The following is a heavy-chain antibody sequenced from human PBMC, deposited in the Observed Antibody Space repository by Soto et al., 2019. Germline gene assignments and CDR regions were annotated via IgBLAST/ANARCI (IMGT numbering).Heavy chain of an antibody. Sequence: QVQLVESGGGVVQPGRSLRLSCVASGFTFSSYGMHWFRQAPGKGLEWVAVVWYDGGNEYYADSVKGRFTISRDNSKNRLYLKLNRLRVEDTAVYYWAGGGRDCCSTSSYIGDYCGQGTLVTVVS. D-gene: IGHD2-2*02. CDR2: VWYDGGNE. CDR1: GFTFSSYG. V-gene: IGHV3-33*01. J-gene: IGHJ4*02. CDR3: AGGGRDCCSTSSYIGDY.